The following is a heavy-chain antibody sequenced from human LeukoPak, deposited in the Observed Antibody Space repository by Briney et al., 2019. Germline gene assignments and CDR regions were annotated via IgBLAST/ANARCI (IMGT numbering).Heavy chain of an antibody. CDR3: ARDLIGHLDY. J-gene: IGHJ4*02. CDR1: GGSISSYY. V-gene: IGHV4-59*01. Sequence: SETLSLTCTVSGGSISSYYWSWIRQPPGKGLEWIGYIYYSGSANYNPSLKSRVTMSVDTSKNQFSLSLSPVTAADTAVYYCARDLIGHLDYWGQGTLVTVSS. CDR2: IYYSGSA.